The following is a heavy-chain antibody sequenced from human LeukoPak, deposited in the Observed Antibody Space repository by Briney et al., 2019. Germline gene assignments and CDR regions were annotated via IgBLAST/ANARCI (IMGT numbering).Heavy chain of an antibody. Sequence: ASVKVSCKASGYTFSDYFMRWVRQAPGQGLEWMGWISPEGGDTHYAQRFQGRVTATRDTTISTAYMELTSLSSDDTDVYYCARNYGHNSKYFDFWGQGTLVTVSS. D-gene: IGHD4-17*01. CDR1: GYTFSDYF. CDR2: ISPEGGDT. V-gene: IGHV1-2*02. J-gene: IGHJ4*02. CDR3: ARNYGHNSKYFDF.